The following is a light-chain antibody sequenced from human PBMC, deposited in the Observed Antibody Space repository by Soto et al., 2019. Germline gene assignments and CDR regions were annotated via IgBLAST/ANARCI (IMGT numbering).Light chain of an antibody. Sequence: QSVLTQPPSVSGAPGQRVTISCTGSTSTIGQGYDVHWYQQLPGTAPKLLIYGNNDRPSGVPDRFSGSKSGTSASLAITGLQAEDEADYYCQSYDSSLSGLFGGGTKLTVL. CDR2: GNN. CDR1: TSTIGQGYD. CDR3: QSYDSSLSGL. J-gene: IGLJ2*01. V-gene: IGLV1-40*01.